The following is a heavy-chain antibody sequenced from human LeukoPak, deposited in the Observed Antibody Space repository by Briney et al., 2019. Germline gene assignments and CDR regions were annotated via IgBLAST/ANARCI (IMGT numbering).Heavy chain of an antibody. CDR3: ARGVAAAVSPNWFDP. J-gene: IGHJ5*02. CDR2: INPNSGGT. V-gene: IGHV1-2*02. Sequence: ASVKVSCKASGYILTDYYMYWVRQAPGQGLEWMGWINPNSGGTNYAQKFQGRVTMSRDTSISTAYMELSRLRSDDTAVYYCARGVAAAVSPNWFDPWGQGTLVTVSS. D-gene: IGHD6-13*01. CDR1: GYILTDYY.